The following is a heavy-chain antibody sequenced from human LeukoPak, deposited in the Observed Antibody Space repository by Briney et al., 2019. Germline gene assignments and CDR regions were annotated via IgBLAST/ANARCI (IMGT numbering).Heavy chain of an antibody. V-gene: IGHV1-2*02. Sequence: ASVKVSCKASGYTFTGYYMHWVRQAPGQGLEWMGWINPNSGGTNYAQKFQGRVTMTRETSISTAYMELSRLRSDDTAVYYCARGYYYDSSGYQGYFDYWGQGTLVTVSS. CDR1: GYTFTGYY. CDR2: INPNSGGT. D-gene: IGHD3-22*01. CDR3: ARGYYYDSSGYQGYFDY. J-gene: IGHJ4*02.